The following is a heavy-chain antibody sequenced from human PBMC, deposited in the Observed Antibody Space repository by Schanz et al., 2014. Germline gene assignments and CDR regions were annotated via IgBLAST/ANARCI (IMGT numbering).Heavy chain of an antibody. J-gene: IGHJ4*02. CDR3: VRDTDYHFDY. CDR1: GFTVDSNY. CDR2: IASGGSHT. D-gene: IGHD4-17*01. Sequence: EVQLVESGGGLVQPGGSLRLSCAASGFTVDSNYMSWVRQAPGKGLEWVSTIASGGSHTFYADSVKGRFTISRDNAKNTLYLQMNSLRAEDTAVYYCVRDTDYHFDYWGQGTLVTVSS. V-gene: IGHV3-66*01.